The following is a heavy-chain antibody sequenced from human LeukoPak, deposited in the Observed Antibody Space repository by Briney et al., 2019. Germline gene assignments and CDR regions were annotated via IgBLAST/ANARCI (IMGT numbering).Heavy chain of an antibody. CDR2: INQGGSDK. D-gene: IGHD3-10*01. CDR3: ARETGFGELAG. V-gene: IGHV3-7*01. Sequence: GGSLRLSCAASGFTFSGHWMSWVRQAPGRGLEWVANINQGGSDKYYVDSVKGRFTISRDNAKNSLYLQMNSLRAEDTALYYCARETGFGELAGWGQGTLVTVSS. CDR1: GFTFSGHW. J-gene: IGHJ4*02.